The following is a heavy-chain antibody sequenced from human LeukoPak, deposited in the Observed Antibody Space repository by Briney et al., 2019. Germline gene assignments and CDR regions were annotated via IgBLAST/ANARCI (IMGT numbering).Heavy chain of an antibody. CDR3: ARDLLWFGELSDYYGMDV. V-gene: IGHV1-18*01. J-gene: IGHJ6*02. CDR2: ISGYNTNT. CDR1: GYTFTSSG. D-gene: IGHD3-10*01. Sequence: ASVKVSCKASGYTFTSSGISWVRQAPGQGLEWMGWISGYNTNTNYAQKFQGRVTMTTDTSTTTAYLELRSLRSEDTAVYYCARDLLWFGELSDYYGMDVWGQGTTVTVSS.